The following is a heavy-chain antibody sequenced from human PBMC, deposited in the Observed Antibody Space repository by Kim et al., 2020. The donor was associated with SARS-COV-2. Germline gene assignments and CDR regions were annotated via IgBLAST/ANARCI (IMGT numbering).Heavy chain of an antibody. V-gene: IGHV1-69*13. CDR3: AQSSNSGSYLYYFDY. J-gene: IGHJ4*02. CDR2: IIPIFGTA. D-gene: IGHD1-26*01. CDR1: GGTFSSYA. Sequence: SVKVSCKASGGTFSSYAISWVRQAPGQGLEWMGGIIPIFGTANYAQKFQGRVTITADECTSTAYMELSSLRSEDTAVYYCAQSSNSGSYLYYFDYWGQGTLVTVSS.